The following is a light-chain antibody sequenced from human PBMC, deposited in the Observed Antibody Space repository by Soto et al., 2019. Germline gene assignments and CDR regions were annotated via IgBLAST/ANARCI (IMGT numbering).Light chain of an antibody. CDR3: QQYNYWPRT. CDR2: DVF. CDR1: QTVSRN. J-gene: IGKJ1*01. Sequence: EVVMTQSPATLSVSPGERATLSCRASQTVSRNLAWYQQRPGQAPRLLIYDVFTRAAGIPARFSGSGSETEFTLTIRSLQSEDFAVYYCQQYNYWPRTFGPGTKVDIK. V-gene: IGKV3-15*01.